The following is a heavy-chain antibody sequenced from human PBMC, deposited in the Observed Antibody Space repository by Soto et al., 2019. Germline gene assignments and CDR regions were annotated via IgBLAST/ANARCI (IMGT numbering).Heavy chain of an antibody. CDR2: IYYSGTT. CDR3: ARHGPTWVAQVLYFDY. CDR1: GGSITSSHYY. V-gene: IGHV4-39*01. Sequence: QLQLQESGPRLVKPSETLSLTCTVSGGSITSSHYYWGWIRQPPGKGLEWIGTIYYSGTTSYHPSRKSRVTIAADTSKNQFSLRLSSVTAADPAVYYCARHGPTWVAQVLYFDYWGQGALVTVSS. J-gene: IGHJ4*02. D-gene: IGHD7-27*01.